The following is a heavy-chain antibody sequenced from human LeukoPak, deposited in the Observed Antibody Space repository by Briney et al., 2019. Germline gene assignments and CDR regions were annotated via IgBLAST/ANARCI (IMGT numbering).Heavy chain of an antibody. V-gene: IGHV4-38-2*01. Sequence: SETLSLTCLVSGYSISSGYHWGWIRQPPGKGLDWIGSIYRSGITYYNPSLRSRVTISVDTSKNQFSLKLSSVTAADAAVYYCARHDWTFDIWGQGTMVTASS. J-gene: IGHJ3*02. CDR1: GYSISSGYH. D-gene: IGHD3-9*01. CDR3: ARHDWTFDI. CDR2: IYRSGIT.